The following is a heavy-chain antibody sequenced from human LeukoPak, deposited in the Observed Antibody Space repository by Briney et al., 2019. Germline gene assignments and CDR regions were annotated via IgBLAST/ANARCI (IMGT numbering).Heavy chain of an antibody. D-gene: IGHD6-19*01. CDR2: IIPIFGTA. V-gene: IGHV1-69*05. J-gene: IGHJ4*02. CDR3: ATADSSGWEGYFDY. Sequence: SVKVSCKASGGTFSSYAISWVRQAPGQGLEWMGRIIPIFGTANYAQKFQGRVTITTDESTSTAYMELSSLRSEDTAVYYCATADSSGWEGYFDYWGQGTPVTVSS. CDR1: GGTFSSYA.